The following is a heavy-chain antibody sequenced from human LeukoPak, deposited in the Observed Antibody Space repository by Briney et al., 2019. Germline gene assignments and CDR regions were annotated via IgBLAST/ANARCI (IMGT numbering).Heavy chain of an antibody. V-gene: IGHV3-21*01. D-gene: IGHD2/OR15-2a*01. CDR1: GFTFSSYA. Sequence: PGGSLRLSCAASGFTFSSYAMSWVRQAPGKGLEWVSSISSSSSYIYYADSVKGRFTISRDNAKNSLYLQMNSLRAEDTAVYYCARLSMTLYMDVWGKGTTVTISS. CDR2: ISSSSSYI. J-gene: IGHJ6*03. CDR3: ARLSMTLYMDV.